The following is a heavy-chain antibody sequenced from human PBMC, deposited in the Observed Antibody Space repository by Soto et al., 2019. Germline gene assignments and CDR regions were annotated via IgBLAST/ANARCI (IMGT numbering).Heavy chain of an antibody. CDR1: GFTFSSYA. D-gene: IGHD6-13*01. CDR3: AKGLYSSSWYGGWFDP. J-gene: IGHJ5*02. V-gene: IGHV3-23*01. CDR2: FSGGGGST. Sequence: EVQLLESGGGLVQPGGSLRLSCAASGFTFSSYAMSWVRQAPGQGLEWVSTFSGGGGSTSYADTVTGRFTISRDNSKNTEYERMYSLGGEDAAVYYCAKGLYSSSWYGGWFDPWGQGTLVTVSS.